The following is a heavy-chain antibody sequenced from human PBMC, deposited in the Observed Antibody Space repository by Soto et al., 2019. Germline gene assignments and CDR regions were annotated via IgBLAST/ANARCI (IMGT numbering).Heavy chain of an antibody. Sequence: SETLSLTCTVSGGSISSYYWSWIRQPPGKGLEWIGYIYYSGSTNYNPSLKSRVTISVDTSKNQFSLKLSSVTAADTAVYYCARHTRDYVGYWRQGTLVTVSS. J-gene: IGHJ4*02. V-gene: IGHV4-59*01. CDR1: GGSISSYY. CDR3: ARHTRDYVGY. D-gene: IGHD2-2*02. CDR2: IYYSGST.